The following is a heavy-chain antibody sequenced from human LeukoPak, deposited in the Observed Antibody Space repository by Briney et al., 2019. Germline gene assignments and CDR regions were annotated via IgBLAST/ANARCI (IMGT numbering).Heavy chain of an antibody. J-gene: IGHJ4*02. D-gene: IGHD1-26*01. CDR1: GNTFTHDF. CDR3: ASYSDSPKEFDK. Sequence: ASVKVSCKASGNTFTHDFMQWVRQAPGHALEWMGWINVNSGGTHYAQKFQGRVSMTSDTSIATAYMELSGLRSDYTAVYYCASYSDSPKEFDKWGQGTLVSVSS. V-gene: IGHV1-2*02. CDR2: INVNSGGT.